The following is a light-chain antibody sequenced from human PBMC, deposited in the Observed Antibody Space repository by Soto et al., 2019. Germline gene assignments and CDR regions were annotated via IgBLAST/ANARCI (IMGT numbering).Light chain of an antibody. J-gene: IGKJ5*01. V-gene: IGKV3-15*01. CDR3: QQYNNWPPIT. Sequence: IVLTQSPGTLSLSPGEGATLSCMASQSVSSNFLAWYQEKPGQAPRLLIFDASTRATGIPVRFSGSGSGTEFTLTISSLQSEDFAVYFCQQYNNWPPITFGHGTRLEI. CDR1: QSVSSN. CDR2: DAS.